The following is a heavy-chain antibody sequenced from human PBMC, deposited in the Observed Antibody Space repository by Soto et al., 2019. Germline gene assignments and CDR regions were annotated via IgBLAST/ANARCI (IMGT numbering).Heavy chain of an antibody. V-gene: IGHV4-34*01. D-gene: IGHD5-12*01. Sequence: SETLSLTCAVYGGSFSGYYWSWIRQPPGKGLEWIGEINHSGSTNYNPSLKSRVTISVDTSKNQFSLKLSSVTAADTAVYYCARAGRDGYNGYFDYWGQGTLVPSPQ. CDR2: INHSGST. CDR3: ARAGRDGYNGYFDY. CDR1: GGSFSGYY. J-gene: IGHJ4*02.